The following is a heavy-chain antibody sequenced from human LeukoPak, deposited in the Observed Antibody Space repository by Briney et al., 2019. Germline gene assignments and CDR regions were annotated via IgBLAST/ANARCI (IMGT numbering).Heavy chain of an antibody. V-gene: IGHV4-34*01. CDR2: INHSGST. CDR1: GGSFSGYY. CDR3: ARGKKHYYYYMDV. Sequence: SETLSLTCAVYGGSFSGYYWSWIRQPPGKGLEWIGEINHSGSTNYNPSLKSRVTISVDTSKNQFSLKLSSVTAVDTAVYYCARGKKHYYYYMDVWGKGTTVTVSS. J-gene: IGHJ6*03.